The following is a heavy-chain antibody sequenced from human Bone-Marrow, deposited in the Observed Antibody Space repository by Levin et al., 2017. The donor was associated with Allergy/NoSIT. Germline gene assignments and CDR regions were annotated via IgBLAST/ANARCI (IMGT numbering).Heavy chain of an antibody. D-gene: IGHD3-16*01. Sequence: GGSLRLSCAASGFMFRSYWMHWVRQVPGKGLVWVSHITSDGSGISYVDSVKGRFTISRDNTKNTLYLQMNSLRDEDTAVYYCVRGAGGLDHWGQGALVIVSS. V-gene: IGHV3-74*01. J-gene: IGHJ4*02. CDR2: ITSDGSGI. CDR3: VRGAGGLDH. CDR1: GFMFRSYW.